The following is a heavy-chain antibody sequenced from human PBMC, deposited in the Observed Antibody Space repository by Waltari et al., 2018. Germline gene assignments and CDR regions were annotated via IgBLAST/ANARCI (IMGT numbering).Heavy chain of an antibody. Sequence: EVQLVESGGGLVQPGGSLRLSCTASGFTFVNYWMSGVRQAPGKGLQWVAYIKEDGTEESYLDSLKGRFTISRDDAKNSLHLQMNSLRVEDTAIYYCARVSKGIHFDYWGQGTLVTVSS. CDR3: ARVSKGIHFDY. CDR2: IKEDGTEE. V-gene: IGHV3-7*04. CDR1: GFTFVNYW. J-gene: IGHJ4*02.